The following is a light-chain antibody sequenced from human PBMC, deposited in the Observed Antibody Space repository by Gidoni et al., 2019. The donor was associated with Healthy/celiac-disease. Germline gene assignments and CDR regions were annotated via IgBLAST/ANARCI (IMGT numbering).Light chain of an antibody. J-gene: IGKJ1*01. V-gene: IGKV3-15*01. CDR2: GAS. Sequence: EKVMTQPPATLSVSPGERATLSCRASQSVSSNLAWYQQKPGQAPRLLIYGASTRATGIPARFSGSGSGTEFTLTISSLQSEDFAVYYCQQYNNWPWTFXQXTKVEIK. CDR3: QQYNNWPWT. CDR1: QSVSSN.